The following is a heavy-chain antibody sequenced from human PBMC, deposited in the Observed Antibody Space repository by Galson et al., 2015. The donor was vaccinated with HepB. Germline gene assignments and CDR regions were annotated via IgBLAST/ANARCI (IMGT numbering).Heavy chain of an antibody. CDR3: AKGGLFDFWSLPDY. Sequence: SLRLSCAASGFTFGDSAMHWVRQPPGKGLEWVSGLSWNGGTIGYADSVKGRFTISRDNAKNSLYLQMNSLRAEDTALYYCAKGGLFDFWSLPDYWGQGALVTVSS. CDR2: LSWNGGTI. D-gene: IGHD3-3*01. CDR1: GFTFGDSA. J-gene: IGHJ4*02. V-gene: IGHV3-9*01.